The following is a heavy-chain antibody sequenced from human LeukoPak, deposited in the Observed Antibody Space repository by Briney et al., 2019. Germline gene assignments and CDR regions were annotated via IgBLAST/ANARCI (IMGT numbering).Heavy chain of an antibody. V-gene: IGHV3-21*01. CDR1: GFTFSSYS. J-gene: IGHJ4*02. CDR3: ARDGSTYFLILTGYYQYRGYFDY. Sequence: GGSLRLSCAASGFTFSSYSMNWVRQAPGKGLEWVSSISSSSSYIYYADSVKGRFTISRDNAKNSLYLQMNSLRAEDTAVYYCARDGSTYFLILTGYYQYRGYFDYWGQDTLVTVSS. CDR2: ISSSSSYI. D-gene: IGHD3-9*01.